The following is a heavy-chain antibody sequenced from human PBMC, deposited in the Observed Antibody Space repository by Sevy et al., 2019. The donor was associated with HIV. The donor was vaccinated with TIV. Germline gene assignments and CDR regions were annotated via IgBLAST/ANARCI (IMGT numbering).Heavy chain of an antibody. CDR3: ECGTLSYYSGGGACGYPDFAW. V-gene: IGHV1-46*01. Sequence: ASVKVSCKASGYTFTNNYMHWVRRAPGLGLEWMGLINPSDGTTRFAQRLQGRLTMTTDTATSTVFMELSSLRSDDTAVNYCECGTLSYYSGGGACGYPDFAWWGQGTLVTVSS. D-gene: IGHD2-21*02. CDR2: INPSDGTT. CDR1: GYTFTNNY. J-gene: IGHJ4*02.